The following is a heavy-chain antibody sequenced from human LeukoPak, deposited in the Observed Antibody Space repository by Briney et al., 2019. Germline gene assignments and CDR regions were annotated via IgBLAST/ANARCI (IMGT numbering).Heavy chain of an antibody. V-gene: IGHV4-59*08. D-gene: IGHD5-18*01. Sequence: SETLSLTCTVSGGSISSYYWSWIRQPPGKGLEWIGNIFYNGSTNYNPSLKSRVTISVDTSKNQFSLKLTSVTVADTAVYYCARHASWLQLWLNYWGQGALVTVSS. CDR2: IFYNGST. CDR1: GGSISSYY. CDR3: ARHASWLQLWLNY. J-gene: IGHJ4*02.